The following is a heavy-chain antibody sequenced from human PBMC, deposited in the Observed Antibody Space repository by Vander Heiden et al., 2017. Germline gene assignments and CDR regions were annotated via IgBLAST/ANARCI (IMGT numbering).Heavy chain of an antibody. Sequence: QVQLQQWGAGLLMPSETLSLTCAVYGGSFSGYYWSWIRQPPGKGLEWIGEINHSGSTNYNPSLKSRVTISVDTSKNQFSLKLSSVTAADTAVYYCARGPYRYFDLWGRGTLVTVSS. CDR3: ARGPYRYFDL. CDR1: GGSFSGYY. CDR2: INHSGST. D-gene: IGHD4-17*01. J-gene: IGHJ2*01. V-gene: IGHV4-34*01.